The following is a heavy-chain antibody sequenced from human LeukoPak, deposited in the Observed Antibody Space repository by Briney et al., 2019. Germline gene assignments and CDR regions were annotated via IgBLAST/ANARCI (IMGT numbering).Heavy chain of an antibody. V-gene: IGHV3-30-3*01. CDR1: GFTFSSYA. Sequence: GRSLRLSCAASGFTFSSYAMHWVRQAPGKGLEWVAVISYDGSNKYYADSVKGRFTISRDNSKNTLYLQMNSLRAEDTAVYYCARPGSDIVVVPAAPVDYWGQGTLVTVSS. CDR2: ISYDGSNK. CDR3: ARPGSDIVVVPAAPVDY. J-gene: IGHJ4*02. D-gene: IGHD2-2*01.